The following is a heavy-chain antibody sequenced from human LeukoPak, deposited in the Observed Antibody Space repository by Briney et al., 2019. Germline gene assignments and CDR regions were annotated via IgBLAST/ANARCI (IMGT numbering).Heavy chain of an antibody. J-gene: IGHJ5*02. Sequence: SETLSLTCAVYGGSFSGYYWSWIRQPPGKGLEWIGYIYYSGSTNYNPSLKSRVTISVDTSKNQFSLKLSSVTAADTAVYYCARAFGSSGYYPPLSNWFDPWGQGTLVTVSS. CDR3: ARAFGSSGYYPPLSNWFDP. V-gene: IGHV4-59*01. CDR2: IYYSGST. D-gene: IGHD3-22*01. CDR1: GGSFSGYY.